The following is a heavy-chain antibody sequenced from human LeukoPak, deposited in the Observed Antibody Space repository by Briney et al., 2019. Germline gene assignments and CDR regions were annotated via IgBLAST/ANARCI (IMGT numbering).Heavy chain of an antibody. D-gene: IGHD2-8*01. CDR2: ISYDGSNA. CDR1: GFIFNGYS. V-gene: IGHV3-30*03. CDR3: AAEGSLYYYDF. J-gene: IGHJ4*02. Sequence: GGSLRPSCAASGFIFNGYSMHWIRQAPGKGLEWVAVISYDGSNAYYEDSVKGRFTISRDNSKYTVDLQMNSLRPEDTAVYYCAAEGSLYYYDFWGKGTLVTVSS.